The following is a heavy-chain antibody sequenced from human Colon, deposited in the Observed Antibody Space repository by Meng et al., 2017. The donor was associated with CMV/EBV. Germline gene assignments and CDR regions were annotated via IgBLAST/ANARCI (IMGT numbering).Heavy chain of an antibody. CDR1: GFSFSSSA. V-gene: IGHV3-23*01. Sequence: GESLKISCAAAGFSFSSSAMSWVRQAPGKCLEWVSTISVTGEGTFSADSVKGRFTISRDNSKNTLFLRMNRLSDEAMAVYYCAKDRRTPVIRGNAFDIWGQGTLVTVSS. CDR2: ISVTGEGT. D-gene: IGHD3-16*02. CDR3: AKDRRTPVIRGNAFDI. J-gene: IGHJ3*02.